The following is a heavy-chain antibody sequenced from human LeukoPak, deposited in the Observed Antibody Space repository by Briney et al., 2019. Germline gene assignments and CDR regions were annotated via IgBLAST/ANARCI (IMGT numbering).Heavy chain of an antibody. CDR3: AKDYYDSSGYYPDY. Sequence: GGSLRLSCAASGFTLSSYGMHWVRQAPGKGLEWVAVISYDGSNKYYADSVKGRFTISRDNSKNTLYLQMNSLRAEDTAVYYCAKDYYDSSGYYPDYWGQGTLVTVSS. V-gene: IGHV3-30*18. CDR2: ISYDGSNK. J-gene: IGHJ4*02. D-gene: IGHD3-22*01. CDR1: GFTLSSYG.